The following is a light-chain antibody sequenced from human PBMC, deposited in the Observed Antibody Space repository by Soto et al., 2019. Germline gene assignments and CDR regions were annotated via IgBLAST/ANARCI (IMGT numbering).Light chain of an antibody. CDR2: SAS. Sequence: EIVMTQSPATLSVSPGERATLSCRASQSISTELAWYQQKPGQPPILLIYSASTRATGVPARFTGSGSGSEFTLTISGLQSEDFAVYYCQHGHNWPLTFGQGTRLEI. CDR1: QSISTE. V-gene: IGKV3-15*01. J-gene: IGKJ2*01. CDR3: QHGHNWPLT.